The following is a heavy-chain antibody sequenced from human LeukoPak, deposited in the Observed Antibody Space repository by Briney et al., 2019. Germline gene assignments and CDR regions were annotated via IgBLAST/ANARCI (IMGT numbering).Heavy chain of an antibody. CDR3: AKDQGTLFGYFDY. CDR1: GFTFSSYG. V-gene: IGHV3-30*02. J-gene: IGHJ4*02. CDR2: ILYDGSNK. D-gene: IGHD3-10*02. Sequence: GGSLRLSCAASGFTFSSYGMHWVRQAPGKGLEWVAFILYDGSNKYYADSVKGRFTISRDNSKNTLYLQMNSLRAEDPAMYYCAKDQGTLFGYFDYWGQGTLVTVSS.